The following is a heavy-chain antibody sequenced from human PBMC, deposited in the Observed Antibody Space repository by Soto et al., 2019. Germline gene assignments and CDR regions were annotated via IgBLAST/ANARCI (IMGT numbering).Heavy chain of an antibody. CDR2: IHYTGTT. J-gene: IGHJ4*02. V-gene: IGHV4-59*01. D-gene: IGHD2-21*01. Sequence: QVLLLGSGPGLVKPSETLSLTCTVSRGSINNSYWTWIRQPPGKRLEWIGYIHYTGTTSYNPSLRVRVTMSVDTSNNQFSQNLSSVTAADPAVYYCGRVAPGGLFDYGGPGKMVAVSS. CDR3: GRVAPGGLFDY. CDR1: RGSINNSY.